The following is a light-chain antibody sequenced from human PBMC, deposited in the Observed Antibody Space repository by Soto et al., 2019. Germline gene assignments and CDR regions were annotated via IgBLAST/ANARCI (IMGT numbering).Light chain of an antibody. V-gene: IGKV1-27*01. Sequence: DILMTQSPSSLSASVGDRVTITCRASQGISNYLAWYQQEPGKAPKLLIYAGSTLQSGVPSRFSGRGSGTDFTLTISSLEPEDVGIYYCQKYDSAPRTFGQGTKVESK. CDR1: QGISNY. J-gene: IGKJ1*01. CDR2: AGS. CDR3: QKYDSAPRT.